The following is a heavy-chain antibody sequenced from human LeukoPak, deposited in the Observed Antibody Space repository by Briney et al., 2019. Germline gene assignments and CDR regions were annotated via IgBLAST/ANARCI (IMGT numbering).Heavy chain of an antibody. CDR1: GGSISSSSYY. Sequence: SETLSLTCTVSGGSISSSSYYWGWIRQPPGKGLEWIGSIYYSGSTYYNPSLKSRVTISVDTSKNQFSLKLSSVTAADTAVYYCARDSSGYYLNWFDPWGQGTLVTVSS. V-gene: IGHV4-39*07. D-gene: IGHD3-22*01. CDR3: ARDSSGYYLNWFDP. J-gene: IGHJ5*02. CDR2: IYYSGST.